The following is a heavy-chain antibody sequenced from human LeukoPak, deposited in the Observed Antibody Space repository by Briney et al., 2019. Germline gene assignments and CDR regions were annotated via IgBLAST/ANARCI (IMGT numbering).Heavy chain of an antibody. CDR3: ARVVPAAISPRTWFDP. J-gene: IGHJ5*02. Sequence: SVTVSCKASGGTFSSYAISWVRQAPGKGLEWMGGINPIFGTENYAHSFQGRFTITTDKSTSPPYMELSSLRSEDTAVYYCARVVPAAISPRTWFDPWGQGTLVTVSS. D-gene: IGHD2-2*01. V-gene: IGHV1-69*05. CDR1: GGTFSSYA. CDR2: INPIFGTE.